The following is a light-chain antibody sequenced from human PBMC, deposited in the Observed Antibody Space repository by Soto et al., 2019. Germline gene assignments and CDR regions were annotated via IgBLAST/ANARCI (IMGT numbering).Light chain of an antibody. V-gene: IGLV2-23*03. J-gene: IGLJ2*01. CDR1: SSDVGNYNL. Sequence: QSALTQPASVSGSPGQSITISCTGTSSDVGNYNLVSWYQQHPGKAPKLMIYEGSKRPSGVSNRFSGSKSGNTAYLTISGLQAEYYADYYYCSYAGSTTFRLLFGGGTKLTV. CDR2: EGS. CDR3: CSYAGSTTFRLL.